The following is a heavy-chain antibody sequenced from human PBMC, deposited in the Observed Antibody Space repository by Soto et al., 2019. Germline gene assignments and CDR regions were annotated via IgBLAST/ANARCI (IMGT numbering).Heavy chain of an antibody. J-gene: IGHJ4*02. D-gene: IGHD5-18*01. CDR1: GGTISSYA. V-gene: IGHV1-69*01. CDR3: AAIDGYSYGYECGY. Sequence: QVQLVQSAAEVKKPGSSVKVSCKASGGTISSYAISWVLQAPGQGLEWRGGIIPIFGTANYAKKFQGRVTITAAQSTSTAYMELSSLGSEDRAVYYCAAIDGYSYGYECGYWGQGTLVTVSS. CDR2: IIPIFGTA.